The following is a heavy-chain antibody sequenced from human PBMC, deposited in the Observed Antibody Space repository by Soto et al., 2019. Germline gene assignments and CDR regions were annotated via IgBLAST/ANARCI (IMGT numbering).Heavy chain of an antibody. V-gene: IGHV3-15*07. CDR1: GFTFSNAW. J-gene: IGHJ5*02. Sequence: GGSLRLSCAASGFTFSNAWMNWVRQAPGKGLEWVGRIKSKTDGGTTDYAAPVKGRFTISRDDSKNTLYLQMNSLKTEDTAVYYCTTDPLITIFGVVPNWFDPWGQGTLVTVSS. CDR2: IKSKTDGGTT. D-gene: IGHD3-3*01. CDR3: TTDPLITIFGVVPNWFDP.